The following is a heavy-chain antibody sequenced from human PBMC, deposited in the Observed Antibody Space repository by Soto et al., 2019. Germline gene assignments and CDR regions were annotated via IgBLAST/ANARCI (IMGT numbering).Heavy chain of an antibody. J-gene: IGHJ4*02. CDR3: AKDFPAVACTRGWVDY. CDR1: GFTFSSYA. V-gene: IGHV3-23*01. Sequence: EVQLLESGGGLVQPGGSLRLSCAASGFTFSSYAMSWVRQAPGKGLEWVSAISGSGGSTYYADSVKGRFTISRDNSKNTLYLQMNSLRAEDKAVYYCAKDFPAVACTRGWVDYWGQGTLVTVAS. D-gene: IGHD6-19*01. CDR2: ISGSGGST.